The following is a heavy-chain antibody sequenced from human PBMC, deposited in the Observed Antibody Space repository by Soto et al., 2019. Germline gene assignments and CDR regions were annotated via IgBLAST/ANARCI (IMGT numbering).Heavy chain of an antibody. V-gene: IGHV4-30-4*01. CDR3: ARAKYYYFDY. CDR1: GGTLSSGDYY. D-gene: IGHD3-10*01. CDR2: IYYSGST. Sequence: SESLSLTCPVPGGTLSSGDYYWSLIRQPPGKGLEWIGYIYYSGSTYYNPSLKSRVTISVNTSKNQFSLKLSSVTSADTAVYYCARAKYYYFDYWGQGTLVTVSS. J-gene: IGHJ4*02.